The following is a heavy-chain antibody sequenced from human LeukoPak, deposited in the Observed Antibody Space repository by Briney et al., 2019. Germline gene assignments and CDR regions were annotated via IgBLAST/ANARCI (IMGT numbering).Heavy chain of an antibody. V-gene: IGHV4-34*01. D-gene: IGHD6-13*01. J-gene: IGHJ6*03. CDR3: ARGRPYSSSWWSYYYYYMDV. Sequence: SETLSLTCAVYGGSFSGYYWSWIRQPPGKGLEWIGEINHSGSTNYNPSLKSRVTISADTSKNQFSLKLSSVTAADTAVYYCARGRPYSSSWWSYYYYYMDVWGKGTTVTVSS. CDR2: INHSGST. CDR1: GGSFSGYY.